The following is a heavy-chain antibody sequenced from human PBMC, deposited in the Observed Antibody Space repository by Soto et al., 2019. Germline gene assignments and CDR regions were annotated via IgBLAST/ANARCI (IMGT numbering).Heavy chain of an antibody. Sequence: HGGSLRLSCAASGFTFSDHYMDWVRQAPGKGLEWVGRTRNKANSYTTEYAASVKGRFTISRDDSKNSLYLQMNSLKTEDTALYYCVSVSGSYYYDYWGQGTLVTVSS. CDR1: GFTFSDHY. D-gene: IGHD3-10*01. J-gene: IGHJ4*02. CDR3: VSVSGSYYYDY. V-gene: IGHV3-72*01. CDR2: TRNKANSYTT.